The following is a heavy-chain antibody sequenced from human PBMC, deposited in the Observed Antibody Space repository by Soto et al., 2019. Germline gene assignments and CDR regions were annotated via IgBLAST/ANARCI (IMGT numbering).Heavy chain of an antibody. J-gene: IGHJ5*02. V-gene: IGHV3-9*01. CDR2: ISWNSGSI. Sequence: VQLVESGGGLVQPGRSLRLSCAASGFTFDDYAMHWVRQAPGKGLEWVSGISWNSGSIGYADSVKGRFTISRDNAKNSLYLQMNSLRAEDTALYYCAKAYSFYNWFDPWGQGTLVTVSS. CDR1: GFTFDDYA. CDR3: AKAYSFYNWFDP. D-gene: IGHD2-21*01.